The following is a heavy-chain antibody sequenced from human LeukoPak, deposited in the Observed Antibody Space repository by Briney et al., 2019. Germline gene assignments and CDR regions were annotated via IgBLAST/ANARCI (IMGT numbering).Heavy chain of an antibody. J-gene: IGHJ4*02. V-gene: IGHV3-23*01. Sequence: GGSLRLSCAASGFTFSNYAMSWVCQAPGKGLEWVSGINVSGGSTFYADSVRGRFTISRDNSKNTLYLQMNSLRAEDTAVYYCAKDQYCTSTSCYVGYWGQGTLVTVSS. CDR2: INVSGGST. CDR1: GFTFSNYA. CDR3: AKDQYCTSTSCYVGY. D-gene: IGHD2-2*01.